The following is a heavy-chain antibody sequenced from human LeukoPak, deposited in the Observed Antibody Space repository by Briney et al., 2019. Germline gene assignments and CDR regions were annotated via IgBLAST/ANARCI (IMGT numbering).Heavy chain of an antibody. CDR1: GGAISGRRDY. D-gene: IGHD5-24*01. CDR2: IYYSGST. CDR3: ARNVSRGEPGGAFDI. V-gene: IGHV4-39*01. J-gene: IGHJ3*02. Sequence: SETLSLTCSVSGGAISGRRDYWGWLRQPPGKGLEWIASIYYSGSTHYNPSLKSRVTISVETSRNQFSLELRSATAADSAMYYCARNVSRGEPGGAFDIWGQGTMVTVSS.